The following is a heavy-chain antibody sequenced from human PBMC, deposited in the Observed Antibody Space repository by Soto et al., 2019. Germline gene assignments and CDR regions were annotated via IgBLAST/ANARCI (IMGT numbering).Heavy chain of an antibody. V-gene: IGHV3-74*01. Sequence: EVQLVESGGGLVQPGGSLRLSCAASGFTFSSYWMHWVRQAPGKGLVWVSRINRDGSTTGYADSVKGRFTISRDNAKNTLYRQMDSLRAEDTAVYYCAKQFDYWGQGTLVTVSS. CDR2: INRDGSTT. J-gene: IGHJ4*02. CDR3: AKQFDY. CDR1: GFTFSSYW.